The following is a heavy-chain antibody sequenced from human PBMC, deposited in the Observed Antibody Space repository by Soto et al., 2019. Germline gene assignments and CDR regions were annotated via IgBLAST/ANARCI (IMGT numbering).Heavy chain of an antibody. CDR2: TYYRSKWYN. CDR3: ARSDSSASYVRLDY. Sequence: PSQTLSLTCAISGDSVSSNSAAWHWIRQSPSRGLEWLGRTYYRSKWYNDYAVSVKSRIIINPDTSRNQVSLQLNSVTPEDTAIYYCARSDSSASYVRLDYWGQGTLVTVSS. D-gene: IGHD3-22*01. V-gene: IGHV6-1*01. CDR1: GDSVSSNSAA. J-gene: IGHJ4*02.